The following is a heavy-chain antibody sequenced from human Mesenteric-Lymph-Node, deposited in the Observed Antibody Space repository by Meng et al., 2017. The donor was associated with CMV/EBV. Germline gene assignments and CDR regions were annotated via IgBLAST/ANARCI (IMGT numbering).Heavy chain of an antibody. CDR1: GYTYISYY. J-gene: IGHJ4*02. Sequence: SGYTYISYYIHWVRQAPGQGPEWMGIINPNGGSTSYAQKFQGRVTMTRDTSTSTVYMELSSLRSEDTAVYYCARVGSMVRGVIFDYWGRGTLVTVSS. V-gene: IGHV1-46*01. CDR3: ARVGSMVRGVIFDY. CDR2: INPNGGST. D-gene: IGHD3-10*01.